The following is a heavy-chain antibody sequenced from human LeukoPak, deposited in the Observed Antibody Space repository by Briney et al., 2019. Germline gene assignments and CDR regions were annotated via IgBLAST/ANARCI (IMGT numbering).Heavy chain of an antibody. CDR3: ARHPRNLYCSGGSCSPNSGAFGI. Sequence: SETLSLTCTVSGGSISSSSYYWGWIRQPPGKGLEWIGSIYYSGSTYYNPSLKSRVTISVDTSKNQFSLKLSSVTAADTAVYYCARHPRNLYCSGGSCSPNSGAFGIWGQGTMVTVSS. V-gene: IGHV4-39*01. J-gene: IGHJ3*02. CDR1: GGSISSSSYY. D-gene: IGHD2-15*01. CDR2: IYYSGST.